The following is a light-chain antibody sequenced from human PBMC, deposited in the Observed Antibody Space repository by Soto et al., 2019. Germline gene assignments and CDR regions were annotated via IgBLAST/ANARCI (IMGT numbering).Light chain of an antibody. CDR2: DAS. CDR1: QSVSSY. CDR3: QQRSNWSLFT. V-gene: IGKV3-11*01. Sequence: EIVLTQSPATLSLSPGERATLSCRASQSVSSYLAWYQQKPGQAPRPLIYDASNRATGIPARFSGSGSGTDFTLTISSLEPEDFAVYYCQQRSNWSLFTFGPGTKVDIK. J-gene: IGKJ3*01.